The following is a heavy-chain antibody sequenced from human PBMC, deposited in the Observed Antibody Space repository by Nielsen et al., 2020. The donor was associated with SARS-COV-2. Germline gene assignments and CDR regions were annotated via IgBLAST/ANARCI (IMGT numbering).Heavy chain of an antibody. V-gene: IGHV3-15*01. CDR1: GFTFNKAW. D-gene: IGHD6-6*01. CDR3: STHAREADLDF. Sequence: GGSLRLSCAASGFTFNKAWMSWARQAPGKGLEWVGRIKSKEGGETTDYAAPVKGRFTISRDDSKTTLYLQMTSLKTEDTGVYYCSTHAREADLDFWGQGTLVTVSS. J-gene: IGHJ4*02. CDR2: IKSKEGGETT.